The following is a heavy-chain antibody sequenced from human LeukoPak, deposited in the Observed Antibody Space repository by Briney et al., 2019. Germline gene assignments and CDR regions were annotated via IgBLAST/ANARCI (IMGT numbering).Heavy chain of an antibody. Sequence: GGSLRLSCAASGFTFSGSWMSWVRQAPGKGLEWVANIKEDGSEKYYVDSVRGRFSISRDNAKNSLYLQMNSLRAEDTAVYYSVRDGRPLDYWGQGTLVTVSS. V-gene: IGHV3-7*01. CDR1: GFTFSGSW. CDR2: IKEDGSEK. D-gene: IGHD1-1*01. CDR3: VRDGRPLDY. J-gene: IGHJ4*02.